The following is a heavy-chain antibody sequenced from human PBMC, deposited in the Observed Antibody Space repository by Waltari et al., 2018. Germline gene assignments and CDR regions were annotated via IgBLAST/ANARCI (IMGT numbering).Heavy chain of an antibody. CDR2: IRYDGSNK. CDR3: AKDRGYWYFDL. Sequence: QVQLVESGGGVVPPGGSLGLYCAASGFTFSRDGMHWARQAPGKGLEWVAFIRYDGSNKYYADSVKGRFTISRDNSKNTLYLQMNSLRAEDTAVYYCAKDRGYWYFDLWGRGTLVTVSS. V-gene: IGHV3-30*02. J-gene: IGHJ2*01. CDR1: GFTFSRDG.